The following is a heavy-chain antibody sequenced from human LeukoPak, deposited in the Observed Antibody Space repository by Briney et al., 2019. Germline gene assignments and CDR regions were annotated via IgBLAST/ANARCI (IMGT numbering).Heavy chain of an antibody. Sequence: GGSLRLSCVASGLGFRMHAMSWVRQAPGKGLEWVSALSSSGENTHYTDSVKGRFTVSRDISKSTLYLQMTSLRAEDTAVYYCAKVSSSSFDSWGQGTPVTVSS. D-gene: IGHD6-6*01. J-gene: IGHJ4*02. CDR2: LSSSGENT. CDR1: GLGFRMHA. CDR3: AKVSSSSFDS. V-gene: IGHV3-23*01.